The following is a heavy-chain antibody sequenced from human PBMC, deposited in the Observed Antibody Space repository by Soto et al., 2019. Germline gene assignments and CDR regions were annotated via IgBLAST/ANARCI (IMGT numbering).Heavy chain of an antibody. CDR2: IYHSGST. Sequence: SETLSLTCAVSGGSISSSNLWSWVRQPPGKGLEWIGEIYHSGSTNYNPSLKSRVTISVDKSKNQFSLKLSSVTAADTAVYYCARAGGYGLGSYPVPVRRDYYYGMDVWGQGTTVTVSS. D-gene: IGHD3-10*01. CDR3: ARAGGYGLGSYPVPVRRDYYYGMDV. J-gene: IGHJ6*02. V-gene: IGHV4-4*02. CDR1: GGSISSSNL.